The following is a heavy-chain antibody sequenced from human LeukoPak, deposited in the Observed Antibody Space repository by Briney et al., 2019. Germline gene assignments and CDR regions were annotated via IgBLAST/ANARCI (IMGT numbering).Heavy chain of an antibody. D-gene: IGHD3-10*01. V-gene: IGHV4-59*11. CDR1: NGSISSHY. Sequence: SETLSLTCTVSNGSISSHYWSWIRQPPGKGLEWIGLIYSSGYTNYNPSLKSRVTISVDTSRNQFSLKLSSATAADTAVYYCARAPDDYCGSSYYFDYWGQGTLVTVSS. J-gene: IGHJ4*02. CDR2: IYSSGYT. CDR3: ARAPDDYCGSSYYFDY.